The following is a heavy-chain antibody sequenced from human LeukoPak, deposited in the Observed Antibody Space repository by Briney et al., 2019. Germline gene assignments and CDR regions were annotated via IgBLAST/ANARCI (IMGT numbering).Heavy chain of an antibody. D-gene: IGHD1-26*01. J-gene: IGHJ4*02. V-gene: IGHV4-61*02. CDR2: IYTSGST. Sequence: SETLSLTCTVSGGSISSGSYYWSWIRQPAGKGLEWIGRIYTSGSTNYNPSPKSRVTISVDTSKNQFSLKLSSVTAADTAVYYCARWGKKAFDYWGQGTLVTVSS. CDR3: ARWGKKAFDY. CDR1: GGSISSGSYY.